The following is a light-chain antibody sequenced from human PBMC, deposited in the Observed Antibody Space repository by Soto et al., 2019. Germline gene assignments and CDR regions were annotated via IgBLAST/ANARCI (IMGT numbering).Light chain of an antibody. Sequence: EIVLTQSPATLSLSPGERATLSCRASQNIDTYVAWYQQKPGQVPRLLMYDASNRATGIPARFSGGGSGTDFTLTISSLEPEDFAVYYCQQRRNWPITFGGGTKEEIK. CDR3: QQRRNWPIT. V-gene: IGKV3-11*01. CDR2: DAS. CDR1: QNIDTY. J-gene: IGKJ4*01.